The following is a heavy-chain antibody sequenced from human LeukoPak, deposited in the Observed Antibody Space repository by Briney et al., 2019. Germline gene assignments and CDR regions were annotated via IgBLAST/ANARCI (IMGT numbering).Heavy chain of an antibody. CDR1: GFTFSSYS. CDR2: ITGSSDYI. V-gene: IGHV3-21*01. D-gene: IGHD5-18*01. Sequence: GGALRLSCTASGFTFSSYSMNWVRQAPGKGLEWVSSITGSSDYIYYADSVKGRFTISRDNAENSLHLQMNSLRADDTAVYYCAREFKSGYGMWAWGQGTLVTVSS. CDR3: AREFKSGYGMWA. J-gene: IGHJ5*02.